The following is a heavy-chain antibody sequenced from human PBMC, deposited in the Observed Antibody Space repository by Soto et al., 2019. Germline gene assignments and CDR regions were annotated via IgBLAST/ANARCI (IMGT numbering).Heavy chain of an antibody. CDR2: INHSGST. D-gene: IGHD6-13*01. CDR1: GGSFSGYY. CDR3: ARARGIAAGY. J-gene: IGHJ4*02. V-gene: IGHV4-34*01. Sequence: PSETLSLTCAVYGGSFSGYYWSWIRQPPGKGLEWIGEINHSGSTNYNPSLKSRVTISVDTSKNQFSLKLSSVTAADTAVYYCARARGIAAGYRGQGTLVTVSS.